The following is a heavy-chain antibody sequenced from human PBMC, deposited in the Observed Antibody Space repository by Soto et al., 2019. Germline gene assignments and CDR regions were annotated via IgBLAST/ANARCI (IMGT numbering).Heavy chain of an antibody. CDR3: ARDGRYYYDSSGYYMTD. V-gene: IGHV1-69*01. CDR2: NIPIFGTA. D-gene: IGHD3-22*01. CDR1: GGTFSSYA. J-gene: IGHJ4*02. Sequence: QVQLVQSGAEVKKPGSSVKVSCKASGGTFSSYAISWVRQAPGQGLEWMGGNIPIFGTAKHAQKFQGRVTITADESTRTAYMELSSLSSEDTAVYYCARDGRYYYDSSGYYMTDWGQGTLVTVSS.